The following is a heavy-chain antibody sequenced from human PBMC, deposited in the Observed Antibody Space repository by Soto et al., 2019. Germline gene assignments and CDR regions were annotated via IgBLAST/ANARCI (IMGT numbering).Heavy chain of an antibody. CDR1: GFTFSSYA. J-gene: IGHJ4*02. V-gene: IGHV3-23*01. D-gene: IGHD4-17*01. CDR2: ISGSAGST. Sequence: PGGSLRLSCAASGFTFSSYAMNWVRQAPGKGLEWVSAISGSAGSTYYADSVKGRFTISRDNSKNTLSLQMNSLRVEDTAIYYGAKVPLDGDDVDDWGQGTLVTVSS. CDR3: AKVPLDGDDVDD.